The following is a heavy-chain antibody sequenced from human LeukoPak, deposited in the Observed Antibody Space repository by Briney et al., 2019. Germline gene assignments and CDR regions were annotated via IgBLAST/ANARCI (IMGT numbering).Heavy chain of an antibody. CDR3: AKPRFP. J-gene: IGHJ5*02. Sequence: PGGSLRLSCAASGFPFDEYAMHWIRQAPGKGLEWVSGISYTSDTIGYVDSVKGRFTISRDNSKNSLYLQMNSLRAEDTAVYYCAKPRFPWGQGTLVTVSS. CDR1: GFPFDEYA. D-gene: IGHD3-3*01. CDR2: ISYTSDTI. V-gene: IGHV3-9*01.